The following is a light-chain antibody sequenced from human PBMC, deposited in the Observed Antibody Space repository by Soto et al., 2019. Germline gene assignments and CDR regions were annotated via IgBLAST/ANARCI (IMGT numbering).Light chain of an antibody. V-gene: IGKV3-20*01. CDR2: AAS. Sequence: EIVLTQSPGTLSLSPGERATLSCRASQSVSSGNLAWYQQKAGQAPRLLIYAASSRATDIPDRFSGSGSGTDFTLTISRLEPEDFAVYYCQQYGSSPPYTCGQGTKMEFK. CDR3: QQYGSSPPYT. CDR1: QSVSSGN. J-gene: IGKJ2*01.